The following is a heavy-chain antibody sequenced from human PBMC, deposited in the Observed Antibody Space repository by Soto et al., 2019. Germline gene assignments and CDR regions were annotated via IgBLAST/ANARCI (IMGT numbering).Heavy chain of an antibody. Sequence: ASVKVSCKASGYTFTSYAMHWVRQAPGQRLEWMGWINAGNGNTKYSQKFQGRVTITRDTSASTAYMELSSLRSEDTAVYFCARAVAVPADYDYWGQGTLVTVSS. V-gene: IGHV1-3*01. CDR3: ARAVAVPADYDY. CDR1: GYTFTSYA. D-gene: IGHD6-19*01. CDR2: INAGNGNT. J-gene: IGHJ4*02.